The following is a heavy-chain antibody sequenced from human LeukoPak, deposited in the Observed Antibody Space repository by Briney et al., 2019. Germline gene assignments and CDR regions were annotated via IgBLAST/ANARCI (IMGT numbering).Heavy chain of an antibody. J-gene: IGHJ5*02. Sequence: SETLSLTCAVYGGSFSGYYWSWIRQPPGKGLEWIGEINHSGSTNYNPSLKSRVTISVDTSKNQFSLKLSSVTAADTSVYYCARARCRGGSCYRRGFDPRGQGTLVTVSS. CDR1: GGSFSGYY. CDR2: INHSGST. D-gene: IGHD2-15*01. CDR3: ARARCRGGSCYRRGFDP. V-gene: IGHV4-34*01.